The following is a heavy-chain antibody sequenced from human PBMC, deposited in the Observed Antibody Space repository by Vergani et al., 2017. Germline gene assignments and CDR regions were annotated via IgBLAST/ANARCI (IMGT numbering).Heavy chain of an antibody. CDR1: GFTFSSYA. CDR2: ISHDGKNK. Sequence: QVQLVESGGGVVQPGRSLRLSCAASGFTFSSYAMHWVRQAPGKGLEWVAVISHDGKNKYYAGSVKGRFTISRDNSKSTLYLQMNSLRSEDTAVYHCARDGSLLGRQRYFDLWGRGTLVTVSS. D-gene: IGHD7-27*01. V-gene: IGHV3-30*04. J-gene: IGHJ2*01. CDR3: ARDGSLLGRQRYFDL.